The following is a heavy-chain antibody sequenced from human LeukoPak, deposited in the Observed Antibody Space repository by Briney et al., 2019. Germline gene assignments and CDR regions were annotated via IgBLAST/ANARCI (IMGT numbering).Heavy chain of an antibody. CDR1: GFTFSSYG. CDR2: ISYDGSNK. D-gene: IGHD3-22*01. V-gene: IGHV3-30*03. Sequence: GGSLRLSCAASGFTFSSYGMHWVRQAPGKGLEWVAVISYDGSNKYYADSVKGRFTISRDNAKNSLYLQMNSLRAEDTAVYYCARDRYYDSSGSRPFDYWGQGTLVTVSS. CDR3: ARDRYYDSSGSRPFDY. J-gene: IGHJ4*02.